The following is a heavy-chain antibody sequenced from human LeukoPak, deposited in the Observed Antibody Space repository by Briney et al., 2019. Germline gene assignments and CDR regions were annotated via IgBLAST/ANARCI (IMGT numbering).Heavy chain of an antibody. CDR2: ISGSGDST. J-gene: IGHJ4*02. V-gene: IGHV3-23*01. CDR3: AKGGAGYCSSTSCLYYLDY. CDR1: GFTFSSYA. D-gene: IGHD2-2*01. Sequence: GGSLRLSCAASGFTFSSYAMNWVRQAPGKGLEWVSTISGSGDSTYYADSVKGRFTISRDNSKNTLLLQMNSLRAEDTAVYYCAKGGAGYCSSTSCLYYLDYWGQGTLVTVST.